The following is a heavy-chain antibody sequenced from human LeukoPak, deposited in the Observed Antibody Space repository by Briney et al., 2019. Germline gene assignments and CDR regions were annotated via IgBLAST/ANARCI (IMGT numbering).Heavy chain of an antibody. Sequence: GGSLRLSCAASGFTFSTNVMNWIRQAPGKGLEWVSYISGDTNTIYYADSVKGRFTISRDNAKNTLYLQMNSLRAEDTAVYYCAVVAGTDHLVSDGDDYWGQGTLVTVSS. J-gene: IGHJ4*02. CDR3: AVVAGTDHLVSDGDDY. CDR2: ISGDTNTI. D-gene: IGHD6-19*01. CDR1: GFTFSTNV. V-gene: IGHV3-48*04.